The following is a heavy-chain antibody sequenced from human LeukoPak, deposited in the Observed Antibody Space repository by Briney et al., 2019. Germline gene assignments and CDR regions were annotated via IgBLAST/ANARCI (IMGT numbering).Heavy chain of an antibody. CDR3: AKARGYSGYDGRGWYFDL. D-gene: IGHD5-12*01. V-gene: IGHV3-9*01. J-gene: IGHJ2*01. Sequence: TGGSLRLSCAASGFTFDDYAMHWVRQAPGKGLEWVSGISWNSGSIGYADSVKGRFTISRDNAKNSLYLQMNSLRAEDTALYYCAKARGYSGYDGRGWYFDLWGRGTLVTVSS. CDR1: GFTFDDYA. CDR2: ISWNSGSI.